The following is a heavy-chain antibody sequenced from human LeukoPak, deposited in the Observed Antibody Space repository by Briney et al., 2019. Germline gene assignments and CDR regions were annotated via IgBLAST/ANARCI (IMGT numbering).Heavy chain of an antibody. CDR1: GFTFSSYA. Sequence: PGGSLRLSFAASGFTFSSYAMSWVRQAPGKGQEWVSAISGSGGSTYYADSVKGRFTISRDNSKNTLYLQMNSLRAEDTAVYYCAKLQGYCSSTSCRNWFDPWGQGTLVTVSS. D-gene: IGHD2-2*01. CDR3: AKLQGYCSSTSCRNWFDP. V-gene: IGHV3-23*01. J-gene: IGHJ5*02. CDR2: ISGSGGST.